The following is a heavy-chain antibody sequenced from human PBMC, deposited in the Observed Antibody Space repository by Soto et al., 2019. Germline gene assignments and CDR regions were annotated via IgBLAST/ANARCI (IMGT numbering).Heavy chain of an antibody. Sequence: QVQLGQSGAEVKRPGSSVKVSCKASGDTFSFYSINWVRQAPGLGLEWMGRVNPILSMSNYAQRFQGRVTMTADKSTSTAYMELSGLRSEDTDMYYCATSYGSGYRAFDYWGQGALVTVSS. CDR3: ATSYGSGYRAFDY. D-gene: IGHD3-10*01. CDR2: VNPILSMS. CDR1: GDTFSFYS. J-gene: IGHJ4*02. V-gene: IGHV1-69*04.